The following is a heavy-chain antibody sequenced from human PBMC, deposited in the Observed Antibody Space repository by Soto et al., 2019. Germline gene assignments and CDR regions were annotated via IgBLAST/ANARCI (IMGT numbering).Heavy chain of an antibody. CDR3: ARGLMAARRPY. J-gene: IGHJ4*02. D-gene: IGHD6-6*01. Sequence: SETLSLTCAVYGGSFSAYYWSWIRQPPGKGLEWIGEINHSGSTNYNPSLKSRVTISVDTSKNQFSLNLRSVTAADTAVYYCARGLMAARRPYWGQGTLVTVSS. CDR2: INHSGST. CDR1: GGSFSAYY. V-gene: IGHV4-34*01.